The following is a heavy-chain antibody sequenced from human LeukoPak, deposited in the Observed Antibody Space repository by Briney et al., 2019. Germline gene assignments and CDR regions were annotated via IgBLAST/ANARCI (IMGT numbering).Heavy chain of an antibody. D-gene: IGHD3-22*01. CDR3: AIVLRGYDSSAYYFNYFDY. CDR1: GFTVSSNY. J-gene: IGHJ4*02. Sequence: PGGSLRLSCAASGFTVSSNYMSWVRQAPGKGLEWVSVIYSGGITYYADSVKGRFTISRDNSKNALYLQMNSLRAEDTAVYYCAIVLRGYDSSAYYFNYFDYWGQGTLVTVSS. V-gene: IGHV3-66*01. CDR2: IYSGGIT.